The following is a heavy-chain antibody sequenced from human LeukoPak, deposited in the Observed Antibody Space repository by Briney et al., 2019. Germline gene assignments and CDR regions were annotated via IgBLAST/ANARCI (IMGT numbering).Heavy chain of an antibody. CDR3: ARTNYDYVWGSYRAQLFDY. Sequence: PSETLSLTCTVSGGSISSGSYYWSWIRQPAGKGLEWIGRIYTSGSTNYNPSLKSRVTISVDTSKSQFSLKLSSVTAADTAVYYCARTNYDYVWGSYRAQLFDYWGQGTLVTVSS. V-gene: IGHV4-61*02. CDR1: GGSISSGSYY. D-gene: IGHD3-16*02. CDR2: IYTSGST. J-gene: IGHJ4*02.